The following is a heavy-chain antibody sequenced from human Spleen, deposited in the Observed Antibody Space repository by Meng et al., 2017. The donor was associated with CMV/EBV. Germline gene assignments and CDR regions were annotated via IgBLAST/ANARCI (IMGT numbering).Heavy chain of an antibody. CDR2: INHSGST. V-gene: IGHV4-34*01. Sequence: GSLRLSCAVYGGSFSGYYWSWIRQPPGKGLEWIGEINHSGSTNYNPSLKSRVTISVDTSKNQFSLKLSSVTAADTAVYYCARHHYDFWSGSYGMDVWGQGTTVTVSS. CDR1: GGSFSGYY. J-gene: IGHJ6*02. D-gene: IGHD3-3*01. CDR3: ARHHYDFWSGSYGMDV.